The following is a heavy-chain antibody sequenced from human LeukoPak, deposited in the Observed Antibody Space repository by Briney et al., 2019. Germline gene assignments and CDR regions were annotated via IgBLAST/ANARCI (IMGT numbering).Heavy chain of an antibody. CDR2: INPSGGST. Sequence: ASVKVSCKASGYTFTGYYMHWVRQAPGQGLEWMGIINPSGGSTSYAQKFQGRVTMTRDMSTSTVYMELSSLRSEDTAVYYCARGPAAPYYFDYWGQGTLVTVSS. V-gene: IGHV1-46*01. CDR1: GYTFTGYY. J-gene: IGHJ4*02. D-gene: IGHD2-15*01. CDR3: ARGPAAPYYFDY.